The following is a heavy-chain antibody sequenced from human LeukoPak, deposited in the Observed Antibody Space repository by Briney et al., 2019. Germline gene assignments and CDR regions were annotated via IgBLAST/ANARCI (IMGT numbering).Heavy chain of an antibody. J-gene: IGHJ4*02. CDR3: AKGIHYGGNGGVDY. CDR2: IKQDGSEK. V-gene: IGHV3-7*03. Sequence: GGSLRLSCAASGFTFSSYWMSWVRQAPGKGLEWVANIKQDGSEKYYVDSVKGRFTISRDNAKNSLYLQMNSLRAEDTALYYYAKGIHYGGNGGVDYWGQGTLVTVSS. D-gene: IGHD4-23*01. CDR1: GFTFSSYW.